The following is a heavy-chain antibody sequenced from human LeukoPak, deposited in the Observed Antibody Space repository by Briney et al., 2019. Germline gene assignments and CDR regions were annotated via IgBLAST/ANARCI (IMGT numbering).Heavy chain of an antibody. CDR2: IDWDDDK. CDR1: GFSLSTSGMC. Sequence: SGPALVKPTQTHTLTCTFSGFSLSTSGMCVSWIRQPPGKALERLARIDWDDDKYYSTSLKTRLTISKDTSKNQVVLTMTNMDPVDTATYYCARHYYDSSGYSFDYWGQGTLVTVSS. CDR3: ARHYYDSSGYSFDY. D-gene: IGHD3-22*01. J-gene: IGHJ4*02. V-gene: IGHV2-70*11.